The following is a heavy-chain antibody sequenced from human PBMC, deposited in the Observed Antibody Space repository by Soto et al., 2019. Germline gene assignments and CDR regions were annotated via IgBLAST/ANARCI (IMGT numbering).Heavy chain of an antibody. CDR2: LKSKADGGTA. CDR3: TTVSDLYYDGMDV. Sequence: PGGSLRLSCEASGFTFSNAWMNWVRQGPGKGLEWLGRLKSKADGGTADYGAATKGRFSISRDDLKNMLYLQMNSLKPDDTAVYYCTTVSDLYYDGMDVWGQGTTVTVSS. J-gene: IGHJ6*02. V-gene: IGHV3-15*01. CDR1: GFTFSNAW.